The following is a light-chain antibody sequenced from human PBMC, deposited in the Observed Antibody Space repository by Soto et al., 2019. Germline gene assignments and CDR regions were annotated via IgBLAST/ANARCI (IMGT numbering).Light chain of an antibody. Sequence: EIVLKQSPATLSSIKGDRVTLSCRASQYINTRLAWYQHRPGQAPRLLIYQTSIRAAGIPARFSASGTGTDFTLTISDVQPEDRAVYHCHQRQSWPRTFRQGTKVDIK. CDR2: QTS. V-gene: IGKV3-11*01. J-gene: IGKJ1*01. CDR1: QYINTR. CDR3: HQRQSWPRT.